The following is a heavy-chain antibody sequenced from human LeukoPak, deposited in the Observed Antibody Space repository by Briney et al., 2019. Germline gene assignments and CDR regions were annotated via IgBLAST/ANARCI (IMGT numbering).Heavy chain of an antibody. J-gene: IGHJ5*02. D-gene: IGHD6-6*01. CDR3: ARDHIAAPFDP. CDR1: GDSISSNSAA. Sequence: SQTLSLTCALPGDSISSNSAAWNWIRQPPSRGLEWLGRTYYRAKSYNDYAVSVKSRITINPDTSKNQLSLQLNSVTPEDTAVYYCARDHIAAPFDPWGQGTLVTVSS. CDR2: TYYRAKSYN. V-gene: IGHV6-1*01.